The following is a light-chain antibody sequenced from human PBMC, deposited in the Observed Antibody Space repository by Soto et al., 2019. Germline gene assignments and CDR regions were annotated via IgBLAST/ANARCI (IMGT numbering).Light chain of an antibody. CDR2: DVS. CDR1: SRDVGGYNY. Sequence: QSALTQPASVSGSPGQSITISCTGTSRDVGGYNYVSWYQQHPGKASKLMIYDVSNRPSGVSNRFSGSKSGNTASLTISGFQAEDEADYYCSSYTSSSTNYVFGTGTKVTVL. V-gene: IGLV2-14*01. J-gene: IGLJ1*01. CDR3: SSYTSSSTNYV.